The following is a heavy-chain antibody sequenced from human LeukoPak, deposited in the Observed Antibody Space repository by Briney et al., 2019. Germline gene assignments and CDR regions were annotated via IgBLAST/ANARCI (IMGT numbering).Heavy chain of an antibody. J-gene: IGHJ1*01. CDR2: IYYSGST. Sequence: SETLSLTCTVSGGSISSGDYYWSWIRQPPGKGLEWIGYIYYSGSTYYNPSLKSRVTISVDTSKNQFSLKLSSVTAADTAVYYCAGEGWRLLLREYFHQWGQGTLVTVSS. CDR1: GGSISSGDYY. CDR3: AGEGWRLLLREYFHQ. D-gene: IGHD2-21*02. V-gene: IGHV4-30-4*01.